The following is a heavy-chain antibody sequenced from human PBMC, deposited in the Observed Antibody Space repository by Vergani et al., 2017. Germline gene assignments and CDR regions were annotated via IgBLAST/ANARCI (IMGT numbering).Heavy chain of an antibody. D-gene: IGHD2-8*02. CDR3: ASKRGACRAAYCHSYDF. Sequence: QVQLQESGPGLVKPSETLSLTCTVSGDSVISTDYHWGWIRQPPGKGLEWIGSMYYSGSTSYNPSLDSRISISFETPKNQFSLRLTSVTAADTAVYYCASKRGACRAAYCHSYDFWGPGALVGVSS. J-gene: IGHJ4*02. CDR1: GDSVISTDYH. CDR2: MYYSGST. V-gene: IGHV4-39*01.